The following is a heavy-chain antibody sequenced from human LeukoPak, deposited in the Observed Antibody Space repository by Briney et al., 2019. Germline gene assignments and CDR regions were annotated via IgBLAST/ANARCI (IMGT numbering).Heavy chain of an antibody. CDR2: IIPIFETS. D-gene: IGHD3-22*01. J-gene: IGHJ4*02. V-gene: IGHV1-69*06. CDR1: GGTFSSYA. CDR3: AREDGYYDSSGYSPYFDY. Sequence: GASVKVSCKASGGTFSSYAISWVRQAPGQGLEWMGGIIPIFETSNYAQKFQDRVTITADKSTSTAYMELSSLTSEDTAVYCCAREDGYYDSSGYSPYFDYWGQGTLVTVSS.